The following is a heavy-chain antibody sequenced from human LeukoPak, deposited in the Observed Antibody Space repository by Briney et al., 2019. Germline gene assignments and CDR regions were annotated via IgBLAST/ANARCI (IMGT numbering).Heavy chain of an antibody. J-gene: IGHJ6*02. CDR3: ARDREWLQFRGMDV. V-gene: IGHV4-59*06. CDR2: IYYSGST. CDR1: GGSISSYY. Sequence: PSETLSLTCTVSGGSISSYYWTWIRQHPGKGLEWIGYIYYSGSTYYNPSLKSRVSISVDMSKNHFSLELRSVTAADTAVYYCARDREWLQFRGMDVWGQGTTVTVSS. D-gene: IGHD3-3*01.